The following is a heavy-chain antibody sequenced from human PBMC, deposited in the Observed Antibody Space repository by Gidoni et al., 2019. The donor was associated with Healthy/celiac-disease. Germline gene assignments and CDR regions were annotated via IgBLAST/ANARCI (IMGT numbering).Heavy chain of an antibody. CDR1: GFTFRGAA. CDR2: IRSKANSSAT. V-gene: IGHV3-73*02. Sequence: EVQLVESGGGLFQPGGSLKLSCAASGFTFRGAALHWVRQASGKGLEWVGRIRSKANSSATAYAASVKGRFTISRDDSKNTAYLQMNSLKTEDTAVYYCTRHHYYGMDVWGQGTTVTVSS. J-gene: IGHJ6*02. CDR3: TRHHYYGMDV.